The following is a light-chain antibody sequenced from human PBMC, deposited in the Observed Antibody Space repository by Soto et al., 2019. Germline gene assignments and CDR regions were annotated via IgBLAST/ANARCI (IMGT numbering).Light chain of an antibody. Sequence: QSALAQPRSVTGSPGQLLTISCTGTSSDLDDYRYVSWYQQNPGKAPKLLIYDGTKRPSGVPGRFSGSNSGNTASLTISGLQADDEADYYCCSYVTSTEVFGSGAKVTVL. CDR2: DGT. V-gene: IGLV2-11*01. CDR1: SSDLDDYRY. J-gene: IGLJ1*01. CDR3: CSYVTSTEV.